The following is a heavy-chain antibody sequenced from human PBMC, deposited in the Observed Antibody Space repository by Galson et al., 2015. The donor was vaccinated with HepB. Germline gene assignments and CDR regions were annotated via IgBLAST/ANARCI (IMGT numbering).Heavy chain of an antibody. CDR3: ARKYNYDSSGYGGWFDP. D-gene: IGHD3-22*01. Sequence: SLRLSCAASGFTFSDYYMSWICQAPGKGLEWVSYISSSSSYTNYADSVKGRFTISRDNAKNSLYLQMNSLRAEDTAVYYCARKYNYDSSGYGGWFDPWGQGTLVTVSS. J-gene: IGHJ5*02. V-gene: IGHV3-11*03. CDR1: GFTFSDYY. CDR2: ISSSSSYT.